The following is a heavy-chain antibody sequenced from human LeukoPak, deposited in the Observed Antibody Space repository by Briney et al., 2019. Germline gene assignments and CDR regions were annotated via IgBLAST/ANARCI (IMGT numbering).Heavy chain of an antibody. Sequence: PGGSVRLSCAASGFTFNNYPMHWVRQAPGKGLEWVALLSYDGTKKYYADSVKGRFTISRDNAKNSLYLQMNSLRAEDTAVYYCARDSGSQRAIDYWVQATLATVPS. CDR3: ARDSGSQRAIDY. CDR2: LSYDGTKK. J-gene: IGHJ4*02. CDR1: GFTFNNYP. V-gene: IGHV3-30*04. D-gene: IGHD1-26*01.